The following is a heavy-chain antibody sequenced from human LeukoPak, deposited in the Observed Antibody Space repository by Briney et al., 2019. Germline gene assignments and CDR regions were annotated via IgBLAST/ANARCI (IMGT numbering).Heavy chain of an antibody. CDR1: GFTFSSYG. CDR2: IWYDGSNK. V-gene: IGHV3-33*01. J-gene: IGHJ6*04. CDR3: ARDTIVATIPYYYYGMDV. D-gene: IGHD5-12*01. Sequence: PGRSLRLSCAASGFTFSSYGMHWARQAPGKGLEWVAVIWYDGSNKYYADSVKGRFTISRDNSKNTLYLQMNSLRAEDTAVYYCARDTIVATIPYYYYGMDVWGKGTTVTVSS.